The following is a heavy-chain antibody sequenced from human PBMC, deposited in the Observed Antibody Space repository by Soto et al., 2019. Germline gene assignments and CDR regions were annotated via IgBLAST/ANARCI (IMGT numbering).Heavy chain of an antibody. Sequence: SESLSLTCAVYGGSFSGYYWSWIRQPPGKGLEWIGEIYHGGSTDYNPSLKSRVTISLDTSKNQFSLKLTSVTAADTAVYYCARHCSNGVCYKAFDYWGQGALVTVSS. J-gene: IGHJ4*02. CDR1: GGSFSGYY. V-gene: IGHV4-34*01. CDR2: IYHGGST. D-gene: IGHD2-8*01. CDR3: ARHCSNGVCYKAFDY.